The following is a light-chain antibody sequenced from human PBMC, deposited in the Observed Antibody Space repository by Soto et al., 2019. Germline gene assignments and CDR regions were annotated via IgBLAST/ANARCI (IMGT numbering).Light chain of an antibody. CDR3: CSYAGSSSVV. Sequence: QSVLTQPASVSGSPGQSITISCTGTSSDVGDYNLVSWYQQHPGKAPKLIFYEGTKRPSGVSNRLSGSKSGNTASLTISGLQAEDEADYYCCSYAGSSSVVFGGGTKLTVL. V-gene: IGLV2-23*01. J-gene: IGLJ2*01. CDR2: EGT. CDR1: SSDVGDYNL.